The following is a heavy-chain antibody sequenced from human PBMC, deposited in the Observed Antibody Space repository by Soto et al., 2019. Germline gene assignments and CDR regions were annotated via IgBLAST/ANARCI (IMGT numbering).Heavy chain of an antibody. CDR1: GFTLSSHG. D-gene: IGHD6-19*01. Sequence: QVQLLESGGGVVQSGTSLRLSCVASGFTLSSHGMHWVRQAPGKGLEWVSFIWDDGRDKYYADSVEGRFLISRDNSKNTMTLQVKILRPEDTALYYCLRGATTTGWFDAFDLWGRGTMVTVSS. CDR2: IWDDGRDK. CDR3: LRGATTTGWFDAFDL. V-gene: IGHV3-33*03. J-gene: IGHJ3*01.